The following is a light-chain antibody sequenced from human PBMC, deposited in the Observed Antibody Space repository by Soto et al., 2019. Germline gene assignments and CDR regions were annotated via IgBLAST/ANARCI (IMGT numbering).Light chain of an antibody. J-gene: IGKJ1*01. V-gene: IGKV1-9*01. Sequence: IPLTPAPSSPSSSLGERGTITCRASQGISSYLAWYQQKPGKAPKLLIYAASTLQSGVPSRFSGSGSGTDFTLTISSLQPEDFATYYCQQLNSYPRTFGQGTKVDIK. CDR1: QGISSY. CDR3: QQLNSYPRT. CDR2: AAS.